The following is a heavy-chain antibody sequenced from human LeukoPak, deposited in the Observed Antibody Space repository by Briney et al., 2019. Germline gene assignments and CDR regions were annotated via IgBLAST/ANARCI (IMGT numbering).Heavy chain of an antibody. CDR2: IKQDGSKK. D-gene: IGHD5-24*01. CDR1: GFTFSSYA. J-gene: IGHJ4*02. CDR3: TRVGYIDEGIDY. Sequence: GGSLRLSCAASGFTFSSYAMHWVRQAPGKGREWVANIKQDGSKKSYVDSVKGRFTISRDNAKNSLYLQMHSLRAEDTAIYYCTRVGYIDEGIDYWGQGTLVTVSS. V-gene: IGHV3-7*04.